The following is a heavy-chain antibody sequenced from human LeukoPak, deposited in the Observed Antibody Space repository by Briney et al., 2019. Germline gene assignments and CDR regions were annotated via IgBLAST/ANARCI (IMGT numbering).Heavy chain of an antibody. Sequence: SSETLSLTCTVPGGSISSSDYYWSWIRQPPGKGLEWIGYIYYSGSTYYNPSLKSRVTISVDTSKNQFSLKLTSVTAADTAVYYCARVAHFDWDAFDFWGQGTLVTVSS. CDR3: ARVAHFDWDAFDF. D-gene: IGHD3-9*01. CDR1: GGSISSSDYY. V-gene: IGHV4-30-4*01. CDR2: IYYSGST. J-gene: IGHJ3*01.